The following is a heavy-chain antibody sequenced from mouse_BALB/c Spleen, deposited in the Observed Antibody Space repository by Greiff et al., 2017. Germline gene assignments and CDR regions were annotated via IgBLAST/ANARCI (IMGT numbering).Heavy chain of an antibody. CDR1: GYSITSDYA. CDR2: ISYSGST. Sequence: VQLQHSGPGLVKPSQSLSLTCTVTGYSITSDYAWNWIRQFPGNKLEWMGYISYSGSTSYNPSLKSRISITRDTSKNQFFLQLNSVTTEDTATYYCARKGAMDYWGQGTSVTVSS. V-gene: IGHV3-2*02. J-gene: IGHJ4*01. CDR3: ARKGAMDY.